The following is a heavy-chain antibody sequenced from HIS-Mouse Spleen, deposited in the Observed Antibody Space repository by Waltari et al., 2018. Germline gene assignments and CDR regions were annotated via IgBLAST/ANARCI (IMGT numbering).Heavy chain of an antibody. V-gene: IGHV3-30*18. Sequence: QVQLVESGGGVVQPGRSLRLSCAASGFTFSSYGMHWVRQAPGKGLEWVGVISDDGSNKYYADSVKGRFTISRDNSKNTLYLQMNSLRAEDTAVYYCAKEGGPYSGSYFDYWGQGTLVTVSS. J-gene: IGHJ4*02. CDR2: ISDDGSNK. D-gene: IGHD1-26*01. CDR1: GFTFSSYG. CDR3: AKEGGPYSGSYFDY.